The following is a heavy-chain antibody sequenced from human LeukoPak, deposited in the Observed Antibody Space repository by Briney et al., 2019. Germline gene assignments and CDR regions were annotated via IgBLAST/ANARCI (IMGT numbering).Heavy chain of an antibody. Sequence: HPGGSLRLSCTASGFTFGDYAMSWVRQAPGKGLEWVGFIRSKAYGGTTEYAASVKGRFTISRDDSKSIAYLQMNSLKTEDTAVYYCTRALDCGGDCYADYWGQGTLVTVSS. CDR2: IRSKAYGGTT. D-gene: IGHD2-21*02. CDR3: TRALDCGGDCYADY. J-gene: IGHJ4*02. V-gene: IGHV3-49*04. CDR1: GFTFGDYA.